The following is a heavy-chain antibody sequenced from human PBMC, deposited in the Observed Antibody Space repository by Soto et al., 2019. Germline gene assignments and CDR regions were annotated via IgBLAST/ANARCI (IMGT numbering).Heavy chain of an antibody. CDR2: INAGNGNT. CDR3: ARERGKGYDFWSARGNWFDP. CDR1: GYTFTSYA. D-gene: IGHD3-3*01. J-gene: IGHJ5*02. Sequence: QVQLVQSGAEVKKPGASVKVSCKASGYTFTSYAMHWVRQAPGQRLEWMGWINAGNGNTKYSQKFQGRVTITRDRYASTAYMELSRLRSEDTAVYYCARERGKGYDFWSARGNWFDPWGQGTLVTVSS. V-gene: IGHV1-3*01.